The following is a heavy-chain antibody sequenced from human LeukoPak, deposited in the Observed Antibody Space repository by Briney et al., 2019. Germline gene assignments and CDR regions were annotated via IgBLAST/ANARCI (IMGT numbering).Heavy chain of an antibody. CDR3: ARVGLDFWSGHFDY. V-gene: IGHV1-18*01. CDR2: ISAYNGNT. D-gene: IGHD3-3*01. CDR1: GGTFSSYG. J-gene: IGHJ4*02. Sequence: ASVKVSCKASGGTFSSYGISWVRQAPGQGLEWMGWISAYNGNTNYAQKLQGRVTMTTDTSTSTAYMELRSLRSDDTAVYYCARVGLDFWSGHFDYWGQGTLVTVSS.